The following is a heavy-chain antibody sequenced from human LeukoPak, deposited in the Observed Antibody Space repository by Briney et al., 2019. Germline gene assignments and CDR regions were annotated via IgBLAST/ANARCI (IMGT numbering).Heavy chain of an antibody. D-gene: IGHD4-23*01. CDR1: GFTFSSYS. J-gene: IGHJ5*02. Sequence: PGGSLRLSCAASGFTFSSYSMNWVRQAPGKGLEWVSSISSSSSYIYYADSVKGRFTISRDNAKSSLYLQMNSLRAEDTAVYYCARDALDYGGSWFDPWGQGTLVTVSS. V-gene: IGHV3-21*01. CDR3: ARDALDYGGSWFDP. CDR2: ISSSSSYI.